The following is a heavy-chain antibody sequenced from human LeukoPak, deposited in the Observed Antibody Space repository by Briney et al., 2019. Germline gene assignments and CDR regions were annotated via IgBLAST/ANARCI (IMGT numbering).Heavy chain of an antibody. V-gene: IGHV4-61*01. J-gene: IGHJ4*02. CDR2: IYYSGST. Sequence: ASETLSLTCTVSGGSISSGTYYWSWIRQPPGKGLEWIGYIYYSGSTNYNPSLKSRVTISVDTSKHQFSLKLNSVTAADTAVYYCARHSGLLTHYFDYWGQGTLVTVSS. CDR1: GGSISSGTYY. CDR3: ARHSGLLTHYFDY. D-gene: IGHD3-10*01.